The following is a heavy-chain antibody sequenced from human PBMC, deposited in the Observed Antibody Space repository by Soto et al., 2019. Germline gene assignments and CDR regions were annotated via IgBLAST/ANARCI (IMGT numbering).Heavy chain of an antibody. CDR1: GYTFTSYG. J-gene: IGHJ6*02. Sequence: ASVKVSCKASGYTFTSYGISCVRQAPGQGLEWMGWISAYNGNTNYAQKLQGRVTMTTDTSTSTAYMELRSLRSDDTAVYYCARDPISARNYDIFSYYYYGMDVWGQGTTVTVSS. CDR2: ISAYNGNT. D-gene: IGHD3-9*01. CDR3: ARDPISARNYDIFSYYYYGMDV. V-gene: IGHV1-18*01.